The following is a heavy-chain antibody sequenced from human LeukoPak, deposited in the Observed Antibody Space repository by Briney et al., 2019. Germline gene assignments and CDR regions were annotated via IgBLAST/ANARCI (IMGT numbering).Heavy chain of an antibody. CDR1: GFTVSSNY. J-gene: IGHJ3*02. Sequence: PGGSLRLSCAASGFTVSSNYMSWVRQAPGKGLEWVSVIYSGDNANYADSVKGRFTISRDNAKNSLYLQMNSLRAEDTAVYYCARNMVRGYEDAFDIWGQGTMVTVSS. D-gene: IGHD3-10*01. CDR2: IYSGDNA. V-gene: IGHV3-66*01. CDR3: ARNMVRGYEDAFDI.